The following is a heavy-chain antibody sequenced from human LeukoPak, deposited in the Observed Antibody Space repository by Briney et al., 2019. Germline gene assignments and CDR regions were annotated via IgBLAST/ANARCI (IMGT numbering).Heavy chain of an antibody. CDR1: GYTFTSYD. Sequence: ASVKVSCKASGYTFTSYDINWVRQATGQGLEWMGWMNPNSGNTGYAQKFQGRVTMTRNTSISTAYMELSSLRSEDTAVYYCARDYRGSYYYAFDIWGQGTMVTVSS. V-gene: IGHV1-8*01. J-gene: IGHJ3*02. CDR3: ARDYRGSYYYAFDI. CDR2: MNPNSGNT. D-gene: IGHD1-26*01.